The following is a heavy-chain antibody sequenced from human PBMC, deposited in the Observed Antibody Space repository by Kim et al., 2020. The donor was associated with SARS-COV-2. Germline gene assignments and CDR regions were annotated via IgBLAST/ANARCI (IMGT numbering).Heavy chain of an antibody. CDR3: AKVRASLLWFGELLMGHGMDV. J-gene: IGHJ6*02. D-gene: IGHD3-10*01. CDR2: ISYDGSNK. Sequence: GGSLRLSCAASGFTFSSYGMHWVRQAPGKGLEWVAVISYDGSNKYYADSVKGRFTISRDNSKNTLYLQMNSLRAEDTAVYYCAKVRASLLWFGELLMGHGMDVWGQGTTVTVSS. V-gene: IGHV3-30*18. CDR1: GFTFSSYG.